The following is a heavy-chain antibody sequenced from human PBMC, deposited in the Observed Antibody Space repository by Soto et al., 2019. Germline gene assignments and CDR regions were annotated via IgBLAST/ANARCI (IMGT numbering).Heavy chain of an antibody. V-gene: IGHV3-23*01. CDR3: ARVKAQILSSGWYGGDDI. D-gene: IGHD6-19*01. CDR2: IRDSGHST. Sequence: EVQLLESGGGLVQPVGSLRLSCAASGFTFSTYSMTWVRQAPGKGLEWVSTIRDSGHSTHYADSVRGRFAISRDNSKNTLFLQMNSLRAEDTAVYYCARVKAQILSSGWYGGDDIWGQGTMVTVSS. J-gene: IGHJ3*02. CDR1: GFTFSTYS.